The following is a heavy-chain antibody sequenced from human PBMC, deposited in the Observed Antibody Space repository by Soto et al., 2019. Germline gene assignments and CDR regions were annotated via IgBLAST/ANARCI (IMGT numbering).Heavy chain of an antibody. CDR3: ANLDTALDVFDKAD. Sequence: QVQLLESGGGVVQPGRSLRLSCAASGFVFRTYGMYWVRQAPGKGLEWVALISYDGRSKNYADSVKGRFTISRDNSENKLFLHLNSLTIEDTAVYYCANLDTALDVFDKADWGQGTTVVVSS. J-gene: IGHJ6*02. CDR2: ISYDGRSK. D-gene: IGHD5-18*01. V-gene: IGHV3-30*18. CDR1: GFVFRTYG.